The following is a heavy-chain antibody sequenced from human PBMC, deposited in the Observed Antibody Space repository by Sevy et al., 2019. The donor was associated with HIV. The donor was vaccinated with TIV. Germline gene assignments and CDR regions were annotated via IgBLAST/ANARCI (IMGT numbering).Heavy chain of an antibody. CDR1: GFTFSNYW. D-gene: IGHD3-22*01. CDR3: ARPYRTDPFYYSGSGGYYYPSYFDY. CDR2: IKQDGREK. V-gene: IGHV3-7*01. Sequence: GGSLRLSCAASGFTFSNYWMSWVRQAPGKGLEWVANIKQDGREKYYVDSVKGRFTISRDNAKNSLYLQMNSLRAEDTAVYYCARPYRTDPFYYSGSGGYYYPSYFDYWGQGTLVTVSS. J-gene: IGHJ4*02.